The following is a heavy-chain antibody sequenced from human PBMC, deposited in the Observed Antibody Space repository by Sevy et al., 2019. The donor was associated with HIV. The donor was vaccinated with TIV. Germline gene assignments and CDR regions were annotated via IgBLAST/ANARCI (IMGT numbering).Heavy chain of an antibody. CDR1: GFTFTTSG. CDR2: IWFDGSNT. V-gene: IGHV3-33*08. J-gene: IGHJ4*02. Sequence: GGSLRLSCVVSGFTFTTSGMHWVRQAPGKGLEWVAVIWFDGSNTYYADSVKGRFTISRDIAKNTLHLQMNSLRAEDTAVYYCARDLEFYDYGDYGPAFMPDYWGQGTLVTVSS. D-gene: IGHD4-17*01. CDR3: ARDLEFYDYGDYGPAFMPDY.